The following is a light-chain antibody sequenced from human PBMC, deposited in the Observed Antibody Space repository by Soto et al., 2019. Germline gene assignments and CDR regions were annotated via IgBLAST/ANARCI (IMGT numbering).Light chain of an antibody. J-gene: IGKJ1*01. CDR1: QSVGTN. V-gene: IGKV3-15*01. CDR3: QQYNNWPTWT. CDR2: GAS. Sequence: EIVMTQSPATLSVSPGERVTLSCRASQSVGTNLAWYQQKPGQAPRLLIYGASTRATGMPARFSGSGSGTEFTLTISSLQSEDFAVYYCQQYNNWPTWTFGQGTKVDIK.